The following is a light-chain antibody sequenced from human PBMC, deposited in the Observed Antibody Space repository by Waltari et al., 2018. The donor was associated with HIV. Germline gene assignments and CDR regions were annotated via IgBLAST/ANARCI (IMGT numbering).Light chain of an antibody. J-gene: IGKJ1*01. CDR2: DAS. Sequence: VLTQSPATLSLSPGERATLSCRASQTVGSFLAWYQQRPGQAPRLLIYDASNRATDIPGRVSGSGSGTDCTLTISSLEPEDFAVYYCQQRTNWLWTFGQGTMVEIK. CDR3: QQRTNWLWT. CDR1: QTVGSF. V-gene: IGKV3-11*01.